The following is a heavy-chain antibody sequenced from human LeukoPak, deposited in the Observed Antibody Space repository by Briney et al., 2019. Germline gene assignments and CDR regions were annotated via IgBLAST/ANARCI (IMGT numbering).Heavy chain of an antibody. CDR2: IYYSGST. Sequence: SETLSLTCTVSGGSISSYYWSWIRQPAGKGLEWIGYIYYSGSTNYNPSLKSRVTISVDTSKNQFSLKLSSVTAADTAVYYCARVATLGYSYGYYYFDYWGQGTLVTVSS. CDR3: ARVATLGYSYGYYYFDY. D-gene: IGHD5-18*01. V-gene: IGHV4-59*01. CDR1: GGSISSYY. J-gene: IGHJ4*02.